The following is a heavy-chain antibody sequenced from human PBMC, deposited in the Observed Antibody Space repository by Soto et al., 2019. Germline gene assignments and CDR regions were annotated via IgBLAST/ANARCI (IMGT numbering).Heavy chain of an antibody. Sequence: SVKVSCKASGGTFSSYAISWVRQAPGQGLEWTGGIIPIFGTANYAQKFQGRVTITVDESTSTAYMELSSLRSEDTAVYYCASRERFPFRDYWGQGTLVTVSS. CDR1: GGTFSSYA. D-gene: IGHD3-3*01. V-gene: IGHV1-69*13. CDR2: IIPIFGTA. CDR3: ASRERFPFRDY. J-gene: IGHJ4*02.